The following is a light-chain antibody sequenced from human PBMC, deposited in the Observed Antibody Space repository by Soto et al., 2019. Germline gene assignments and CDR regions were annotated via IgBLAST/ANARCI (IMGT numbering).Light chain of an antibody. Sequence: QSALTQPASVSGSPGQSITISCTGTSSDVGGYNYVSWYQQHPGKAPKLMIYDVSNRPSGVSNRFSGSKSGNTGSLTISGLQAEDEAYYYCSSYTSSSTLVVFGGGTKLTVL. CDR3: SSYTSSSTLVV. CDR1: SSDVGGYNY. V-gene: IGLV2-14*01. CDR2: DVS. J-gene: IGLJ2*01.